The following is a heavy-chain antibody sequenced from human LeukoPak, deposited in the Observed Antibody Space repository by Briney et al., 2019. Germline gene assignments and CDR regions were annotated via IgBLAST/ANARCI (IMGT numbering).Heavy chain of an antibody. D-gene: IGHD6-19*01. CDR2: ISGSGGST. CDR3: AKDRSGWYHSDDAFDI. Sequence: PGGSLRLSCAASGFTFSSYAMSWVRQAPGKGLEWVSAISGSGGSTYYADSVKGRFTISRDNSKSTLYLQMNSLRAEDTAVYYCAKDRSGWYHSDDAFDIWGQGTMVTVSS. CDR1: GFTFSSYA. J-gene: IGHJ3*02. V-gene: IGHV3-23*01.